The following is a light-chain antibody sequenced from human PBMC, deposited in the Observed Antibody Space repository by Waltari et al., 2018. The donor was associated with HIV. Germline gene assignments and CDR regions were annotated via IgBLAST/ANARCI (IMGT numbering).Light chain of an antibody. Sequence: SYELTQPPSVSVSPGQTASLTCSGDKLGDKYACWYQQKPRQSPVLVIYQDSRRPSGIPRRFAASNAANTAALTSGGTQAMDEADYYCRAWDSSTAGVFGGETKLTVL. CDR1: KLGDKY. J-gene: IGLJ2*01. V-gene: IGLV3-1*01. CDR2: QDS. CDR3: RAWDSSTAGV.